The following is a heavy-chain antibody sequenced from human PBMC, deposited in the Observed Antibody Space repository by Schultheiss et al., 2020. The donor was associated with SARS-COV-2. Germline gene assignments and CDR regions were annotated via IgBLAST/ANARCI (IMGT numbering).Heavy chain of an antibody. CDR2: FDPEDGET. CDR3: ATDSPYSSSWTTVDNWFDP. D-gene: IGHD6-13*01. CDR1: GYTLTELS. Sequence: ASVKVSCKVSGYTLTELSMHWVRQAPGKGLEWMGGFDPEDGETIYAQKFQGRVTMTEDTSTDTAYMELSSLRSEDTAVYYCATDSPYSSSWTTVDNWFDPWGQGNLVTVAS. V-gene: IGHV1-24*01. J-gene: IGHJ5*02.